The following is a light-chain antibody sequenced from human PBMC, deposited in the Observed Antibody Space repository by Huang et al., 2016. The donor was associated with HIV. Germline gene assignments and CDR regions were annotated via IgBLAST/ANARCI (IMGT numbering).Light chain of an antibody. J-gene: IGKJ1*01. CDR2: DAS. V-gene: IGKV3-11*01. CDR1: PSVSSY. Sequence: EIVLTQSPSTLSLSPGERATLSCRASPSVSSYLAWYQQKPGQAPRLLSYDASNRATGIPARFSGSGSGTDFTLTIRSLEPEDFAVYYCQQRSHWWTFGQGTKVEIK. CDR3: QQRSHWWT.